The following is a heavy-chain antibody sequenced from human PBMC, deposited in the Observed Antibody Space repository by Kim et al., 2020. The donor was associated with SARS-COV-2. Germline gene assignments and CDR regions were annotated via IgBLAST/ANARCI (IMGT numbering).Heavy chain of an antibody. Sequence: GGSLRLSCAASGFTFSSYGMHWVRQAPGKGLEWVAVISYDGSNKYYADSVKGRFTISRDNSKNTLYLQMNSLRAEDTAVYYCAKDLKRFLEWLLYYYYGMDVWGQGTTVTVSS. CDR2: ISYDGSNK. D-gene: IGHD3-3*01. CDR1: GFTFSSYG. CDR3: AKDLKRFLEWLLYYYYGMDV. J-gene: IGHJ6*02. V-gene: IGHV3-30*18.